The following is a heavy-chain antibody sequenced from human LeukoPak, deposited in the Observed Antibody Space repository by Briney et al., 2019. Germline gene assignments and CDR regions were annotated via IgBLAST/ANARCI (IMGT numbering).Heavy chain of an antibody. CDR3: ARLGEVPAAPQEYFDY. V-gene: IGHV4-59*11. Sequence: SETLSLPFPVSGGSISSHYWSWIRPPPGKGLEWIGYIYYSGSTNYNPSLKSRVTISVDTSKNQFSLKLSSVTAADTAVYYCARLGEVPAAPQEYFDYWGQGTLVTVSS. J-gene: IGHJ4*02. D-gene: IGHD2-2*01. CDR2: IYYSGST. CDR1: GGSISSHY.